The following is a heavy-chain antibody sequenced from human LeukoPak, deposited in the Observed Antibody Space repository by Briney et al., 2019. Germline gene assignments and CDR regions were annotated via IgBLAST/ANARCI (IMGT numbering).Heavy chain of an antibody. CDR1: GGTFSSYA. D-gene: IGHD6-19*01. J-gene: IGHJ6*02. Sequence: KVSCKASGGTFSSYAISWVRQAPGQGLEWMGGIIPIFGTANYAQKFQGRVTITADESTGTAYMELSSLRSEDTAVYYCARASIAVAGTSDPDYYYYYYGMDVWGQGTTVTVSS. CDR3: ARASIAVAGTSDPDYYYYYYGMDV. CDR2: IIPIFGTA. V-gene: IGHV1-69*01.